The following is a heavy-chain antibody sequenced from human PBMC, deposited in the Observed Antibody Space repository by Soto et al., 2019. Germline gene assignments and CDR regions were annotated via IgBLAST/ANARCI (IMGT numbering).Heavy chain of an antibody. CDR2: INPNSGGT. CDR3: ARAVYSSSSNWFDP. V-gene: IGHV1-2*02. J-gene: IGHJ5*02. CDR1: GYTFTGYY. Sequence: GGPVKVSCKASGYTFTGYYMHWVRQAPGQGLEWMGWINPNSGGTNYAQKFQGRVTMTRDTSISTAYMELSRLRSDDTAVYYCARAVYSSSSNWFDPWGQGTLVTVSS. D-gene: IGHD6-6*01.